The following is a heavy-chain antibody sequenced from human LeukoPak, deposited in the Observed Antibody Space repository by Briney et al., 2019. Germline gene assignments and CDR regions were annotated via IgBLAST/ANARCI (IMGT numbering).Heavy chain of an antibody. Sequence: GGSLRLSCAASGFTFSNYATSWVRQAPGKGLEWVSGISGSGSTTYYADSLKGRFTISRDNSKNTLYLQMNSLRAEDTAVYYCAKDRGFLKTFDIWGQGTMVTVSS. V-gene: IGHV3-23*01. CDR3: AKDRGFLKTFDI. CDR2: ISGSGSTT. J-gene: IGHJ3*02. D-gene: IGHD3-10*01. CDR1: GFTFSNYA.